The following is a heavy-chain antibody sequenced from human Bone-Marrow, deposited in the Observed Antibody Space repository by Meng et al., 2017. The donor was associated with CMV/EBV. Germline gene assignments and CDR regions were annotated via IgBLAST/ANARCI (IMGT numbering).Heavy chain of an antibody. V-gene: IGHV3-30-3*01. D-gene: IGHD3-3*01. J-gene: IGHJ6*02. Sequence: GESLKISCAASGFTFSSHAMHWVRQAPGKGLEWVAVISYDGSNKYYADSVKGRFTISRDNSKNTLYLQMNSLRAEDTAVYYCARDHSVYYDFWSGYMDVWGQGTTVTVSS. CDR3: ARDHSVYYDFWSGYMDV. CDR2: ISYDGSNK. CDR1: GFTFSSHA.